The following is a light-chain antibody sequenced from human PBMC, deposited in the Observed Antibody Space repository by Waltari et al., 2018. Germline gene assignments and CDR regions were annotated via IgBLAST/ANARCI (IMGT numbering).Light chain of an antibody. Sequence: EILMTQSPATLSVSPGEGATLPCRASQSVSSNLAWYQQKPGQALRLLIYDASTRAPSTPARFRGSGSGTEFTLTISSLQSEDSAIYYCQQYNRWPPITFGQGTRLEIK. CDR1: QSVSSN. CDR2: DAS. V-gene: IGKV3-15*01. CDR3: QQYNRWPPIT. J-gene: IGKJ5*01.